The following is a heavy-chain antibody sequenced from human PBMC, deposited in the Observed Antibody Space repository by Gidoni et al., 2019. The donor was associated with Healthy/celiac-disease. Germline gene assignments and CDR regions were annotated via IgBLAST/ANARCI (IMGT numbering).Heavy chain of an antibody. CDR2: IYWDDDK. CDR3: AHFQGGYSSSPPIDY. V-gene: IGHV2-5*02. Sequence: QITLKESGPTLVKPTQTLTLTCTFSGFSLSTSGVGVGWIRQPPGKALEWLALIYWDDDKRYSPSLKSRLTITKDTSKNQVVLTMTNMDPVDTATYYCAHFQGGYSSSPPIDYWGQGTLVTVSS. J-gene: IGHJ4*02. D-gene: IGHD6-6*01. CDR1: GFSLSTSGVG.